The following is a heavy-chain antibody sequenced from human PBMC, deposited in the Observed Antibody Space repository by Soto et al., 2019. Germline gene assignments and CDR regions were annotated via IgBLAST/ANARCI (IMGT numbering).Heavy chain of an antibody. CDR1: GGSINTATHS. CDR2: IYHSGST. D-gene: IGHD4-4*01. CDR3: ARGGGVTTAGDDY. Sequence: QLQLQESGSGLVKPSQTLSLTCAVSGGSINTATHSWSWIRQPPGKGLEWIGYIYHSGSTYYNPSCKSRVTISRDTSNTQFSLRLSSVTAADTAVYYCARGGGVTTAGDDYWGQGILVTVSS. V-gene: IGHV4-30-2*01. J-gene: IGHJ4*02.